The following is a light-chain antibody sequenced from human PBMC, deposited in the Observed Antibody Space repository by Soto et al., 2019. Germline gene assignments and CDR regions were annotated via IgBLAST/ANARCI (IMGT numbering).Light chain of an antibody. V-gene: IGKV3-20*01. CDR3: QKHVSLPLT. J-gene: IGKJ1*01. Sequence: EIVLTQSPGSLSLSPGERATLSCRASQNVISSSLAWYQQKLGQAPRLLIYGASSRATGVPDRFSGSVSGTEFTLIINRLEPEDFAVYYCQKHVSLPLTCGQGTKVETK. CDR1: QNVISSS. CDR2: GAS.